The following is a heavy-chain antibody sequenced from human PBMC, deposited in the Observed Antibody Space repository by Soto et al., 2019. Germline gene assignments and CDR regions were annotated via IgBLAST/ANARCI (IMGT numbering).Heavy chain of an antibody. Sequence: SETLSLTCTVSGGPISSSNYYWGWIRQPPGKGLEWIGSIYYSGSTYSNPSLKSRVTMSVDTSKNQFSLKLSSVTAADTAVYYCARRWFYCNNTNCYRTIFDYWGQGTLVTVSS. CDR2: IYYSGST. V-gene: IGHV4-39*01. J-gene: IGHJ4*02. D-gene: IGHD2-2*01. CDR3: ARRWFYCNNTNCYRTIFDY. CDR1: GGPISSSNYY.